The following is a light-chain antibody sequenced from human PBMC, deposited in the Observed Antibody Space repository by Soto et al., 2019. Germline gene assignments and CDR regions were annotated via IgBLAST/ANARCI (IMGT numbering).Light chain of an antibody. CDR2: DAS. CDR1: QGIYNY. Sequence: DIQMTQSPSSLSASVGDRVTITCRASQGIYNYLAWYQQKPGKVPKLLIYDASTLQSGVPSRFSGSGSGTDFTLTISNLQPEDVATYYCQKYDNVPNTFGGGTKVEIK. CDR3: QKYDNVPNT. J-gene: IGKJ4*01. V-gene: IGKV1-27*01.